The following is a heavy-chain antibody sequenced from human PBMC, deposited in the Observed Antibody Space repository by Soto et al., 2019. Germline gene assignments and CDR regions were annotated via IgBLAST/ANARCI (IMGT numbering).Heavy chain of an antibody. V-gene: IGHV4-59*08. CDR3: VRQGIDYLHGLVDV. CDR1: SGPDRSHN. Sequence: QVQLQQSGPRLVKPSETLSLTCTVSSGPDRSHNWGWIRQPPGRGLEWIGYVYYTGDTAYNPSLRSRVPIAADTSTNDISLTLSSGTAADTAVYYCVRQGIDYLHGLVDVWGQGTTVSVSS. CDR2: VYYTGDT. D-gene: IGHD4-17*01. J-gene: IGHJ6*02.